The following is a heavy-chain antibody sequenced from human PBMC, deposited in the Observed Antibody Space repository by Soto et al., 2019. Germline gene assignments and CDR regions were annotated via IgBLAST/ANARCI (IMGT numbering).Heavy chain of an antibody. CDR1: GFSFSDYS. V-gene: IGHV3-23*01. J-gene: IGHJ4*02. CDR3: AKRATTVPTPGNYFDC. Sequence: EVQLLESGGGLIHPGESLRLSCVASGFSFSDYSMTWVRQGPGRGLEWVATLTRTGTTFYADSVKGRFTISRDNSRNTLSLQMYSLRAEDTARYYCAKRATTVPTPGNYFDCWGQGTLVTVSS. D-gene: IGHD2-15*01. CDR2: LTRTGTT.